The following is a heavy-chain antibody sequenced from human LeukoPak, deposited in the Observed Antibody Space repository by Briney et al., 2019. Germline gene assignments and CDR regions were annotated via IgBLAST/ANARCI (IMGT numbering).Heavy chain of an antibody. Sequence: GGSLRLSCAASGFTFSSYAMSWVRQAPGKGLEWVSAISGSGGSTYYADSVKGRFTTSRDNSKNTLYLQMNSLRAEDTAVYYCAKSTTVTSSFDYWGQGTLVTVSS. CDR1: GFTFSSYA. V-gene: IGHV3-23*01. CDR3: AKSTTVTSSFDY. J-gene: IGHJ4*02. D-gene: IGHD4-17*01. CDR2: ISGSGGST.